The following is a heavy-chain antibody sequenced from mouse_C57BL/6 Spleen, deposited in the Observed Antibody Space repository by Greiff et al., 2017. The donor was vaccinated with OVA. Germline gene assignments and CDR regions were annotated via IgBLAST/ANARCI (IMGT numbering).Heavy chain of an antibody. Sequence: VQLQQPGAELVRPGSSVKLSCKASGYTFTSYWMHWVKQRPIQGLEWIGNIDPSDSETHYNQKFKDKATLTVDKSSSTAYMQLSSLTSEDSAVYYCARGGLRTGYFDVWGTGTTVTVSS. CDR2: IDPSDSET. D-gene: IGHD1-1*01. V-gene: IGHV1-52*01. J-gene: IGHJ1*03. CDR3: ARGGLRTGYFDV. CDR1: GYTFTSYW.